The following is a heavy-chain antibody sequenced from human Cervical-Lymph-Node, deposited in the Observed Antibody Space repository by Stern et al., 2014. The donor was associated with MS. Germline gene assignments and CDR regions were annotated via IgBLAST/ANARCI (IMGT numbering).Heavy chain of an antibody. CDR3: ARDTSSPERSDW. Sequence: QLVQSGGGVIQPGGSLRLSCTASGFTVSRDYMTWVRQAPGKGLAWVSLITNVGSTFYTDSVKGRFTISRDDSKNTVYLHMTSLRAEDTAMYYCARDTSSPERSDWWGQGTLVTVSS. V-gene: IGHV3-53*01. J-gene: IGHJ4*02. D-gene: IGHD1-1*01. CDR2: ITNVGST. CDR1: GFTVSRDY.